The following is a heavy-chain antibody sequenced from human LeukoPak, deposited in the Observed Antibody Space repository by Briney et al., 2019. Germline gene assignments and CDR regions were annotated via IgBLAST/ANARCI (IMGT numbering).Heavy chain of an antibody. D-gene: IGHD2-15*01. CDR1: GGSLSSSSYY. J-gene: IGHJ6*03. Sequence: SETLSLTCTVSGGSLSSSSYYWGWIRQPPGTGLEWIGSIYYGGSTYYNPSLKSRVTISVDTSKNQFSLKLSSVTAADTAVYYCARSVEGYCSGDNCYYYYYYMDVWGKGTTVTVSS. V-gene: IGHV4-39*07. CDR2: IYYGGST. CDR3: ARSVEGYCSGDNCYYYYYYMDV.